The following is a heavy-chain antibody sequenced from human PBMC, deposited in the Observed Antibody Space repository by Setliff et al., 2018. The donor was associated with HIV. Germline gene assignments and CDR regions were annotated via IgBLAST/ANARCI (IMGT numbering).Heavy chain of an antibody. J-gene: IGHJ5*02. D-gene: IGHD2-21*01. CDR3: ARHSGVASPNWFDP. Sequence: KTSETLSLTCTVSGGSISGYYWSWIRQPPGKGLEWIGYIYTTGSTTYDPSRKSRVTISLDTSKTQFSLKLASVTAADTAVYYCARHSGVASPNWFDPWGQGTLVTVSS. CDR1: GGSISGYY. CDR2: IYTTGST. V-gene: IGHV4-4*09.